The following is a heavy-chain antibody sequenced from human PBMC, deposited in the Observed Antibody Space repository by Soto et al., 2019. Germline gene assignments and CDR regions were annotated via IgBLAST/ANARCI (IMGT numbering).Heavy chain of an antibody. Sequence: EVQLVESGGGLVKPGGSLRPSCAASGFTFTNAWMNWVRQAPGKGLEWVGRIKSKTDGGATDYAAPVKGRFTISRDDSRNTLYLQMNSLNTEDTAVYYCTTLTVVDVHSDYWGQGTLVVVSS. CDR3: TTLTVVDVHSDY. CDR1: GFTFTNAW. D-gene: IGHD2-15*01. J-gene: IGHJ4*02. CDR2: IKSKTDGGAT. V-gene: IGHV3-15*01.